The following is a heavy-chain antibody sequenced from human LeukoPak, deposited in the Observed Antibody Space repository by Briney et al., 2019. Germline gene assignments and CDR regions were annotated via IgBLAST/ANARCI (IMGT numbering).Heavy chain of an antibody. CDR1: GVSISSYY. Sequence: SETLSLTCTVSGVSISSYYWSWIRQPPGKGLEWIGYIFYSGNTIYNPSLRSRVTISADTSKNQFSLRLRSVTAADTAVYHCARLAAISGSHYPDEWRQATMVTVSS. D-gene: IGHD1-26*01. J-gene: IGHJ4*02. CDR3: ARLAAISGSHYPDE. CDR2: IFYSGNT. V-gene: IGHV4-59*08.